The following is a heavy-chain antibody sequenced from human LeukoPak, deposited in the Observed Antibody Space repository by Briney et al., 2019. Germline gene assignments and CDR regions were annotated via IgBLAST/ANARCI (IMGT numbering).Heavy chain of an antibody. J-gene: IGHJ5*02. CDR1: GFTFSSFG. Sequence: GGSLRLSCGASGFTFSSFGMHWVRQAPGKGLEWVAFIRFDGSNKYYADSVKGRFTISRDNSKNTLYLQMNSLRAEDTAVYYCAHPTEYSSSWYGNWFDPWGQGTLVTVSS. V-gene: IGHV3-30*02. D-gene: IGHD6-13*01. CDR3: AHPTEYSSSWYGNWFDP. CDR2: IRFDGSNK.